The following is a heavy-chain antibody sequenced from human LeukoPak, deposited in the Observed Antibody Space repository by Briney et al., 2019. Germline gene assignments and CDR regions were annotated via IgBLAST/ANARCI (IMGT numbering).Heavy chain of an antibody. CDR2: INHSGST. D-gene: IGHD6-13*01. V-gene: IGHV4-34*01. CDR1: GGSFSGYY. CDR3: ARGSGIAAAGNWFDP. Sequence: SETPSLTCAVYGGSFSGYYWSWIRQPPGKGLEWIGEINHSGSTNYNPSLKSRVTISVDTSKNQFSLKLSSVTAADTAVYYCARGSGIAAAGNWFDPWGQGTLVTVSS. J-gene: IGHJ5*02.